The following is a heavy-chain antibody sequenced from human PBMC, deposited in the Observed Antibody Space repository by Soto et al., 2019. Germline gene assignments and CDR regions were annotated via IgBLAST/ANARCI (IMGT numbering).Heavy chain of an antibody. J-gene: IGHJ3*02. Sequence: QVQLQESGPGLVKPSQTLSLTCTVSGGSINTGDYYWSWIRQHPGKGLEWIGYIYSSGNTYYNPSLRSRVTISIDTSKNQFSLKLNSVTAADTAVYYCARDWAVSSRSEPIPAFDIWGQGTMATVSS. D-gene: IGHD3-16*01. V-gene: IGHV4-31*03. CDR3: ARDWAVSSRSEPIPAFDI. CDR2: IYSSGNT. CDR1: GGSINTGDYY.